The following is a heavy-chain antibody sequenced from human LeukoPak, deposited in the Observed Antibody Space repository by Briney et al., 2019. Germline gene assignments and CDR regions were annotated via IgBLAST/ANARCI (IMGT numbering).Heavy chain of an antibody. V-gene: IGHV4-61*01. CDR3: ARGRCGYSGYTIDN. Sequence: PSETLCLSCTVSGGSVSSGSYYWSWIRQPPGKGLEWIGYIYYSGSTNYNPSLKSRVTISVDTSKNQFSLKLSSVTAADTAVYYCARGRCGYSGYTIDNWGQGTLVSVSS. D-gene: IGHD5-12*01. CDR2: IYYSGST. J-gene: IGHJ4*02. CDR1: GGSVSSGSYY.